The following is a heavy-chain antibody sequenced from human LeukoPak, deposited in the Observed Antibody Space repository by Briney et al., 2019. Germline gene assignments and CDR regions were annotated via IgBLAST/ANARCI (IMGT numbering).Heavy chain of an antibody. Sequence: PGRSLRLSCAASGFTFDDYAMHWARQAPGKGLEWVSGISWNSGSIGYADSVKGRFTISRDNAKNSLYLQMNSLRAEDTALYYCAKGHYYDSSSFDYWGQGTLVTVSS. CDR3: AKGHYYDSSSFDY. CDR1: GFTFDDYA. CDR2: ISWNSGSI. J-gene: IGHJ4*02. D-gene: IGHD3-22*01. V-gene: IGHV3-9*01.